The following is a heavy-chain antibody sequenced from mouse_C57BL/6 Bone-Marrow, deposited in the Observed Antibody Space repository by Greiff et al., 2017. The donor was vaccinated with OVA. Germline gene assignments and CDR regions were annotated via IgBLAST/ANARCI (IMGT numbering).Heavy chain of an antibody. V-gene: IGHV1-55*01. CDR2: IYPGSGST. CDR3: VRGGSGSSWYFDV. D-gene: IGHD1-1*01. CDR1: GYTFTSYW. Sequence: QVHVKQPGAELVKPGASVKMSCKASGYTFTSYWITWVKQRPGQGLEWIGDIYPGSGSTNYNEKFKSKATLTVDTSSSTAYLQLSSLTSEDSAVYDGVRGGSGSSWYFDVWGTGTTATAPS. J-gene: IGHJ1*03.